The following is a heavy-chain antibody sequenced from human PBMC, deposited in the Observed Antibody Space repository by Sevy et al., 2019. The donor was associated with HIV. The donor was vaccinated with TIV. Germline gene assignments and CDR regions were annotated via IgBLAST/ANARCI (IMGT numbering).Heavy chain of an antibody. CDR2: IKSITDGGTT. D-gene: IGHD4-17*01. Sequence: GGSLRLSCAASGFTFSNAWMSWVRQAPGKGLEWVGRIKSITDGGTTDYAAPVKGRFTISRDDSKTTVYLQMNSLKTEDTAVYYCTTTRDYGDYAGGMDVWGQGTTVTVSS. V-gene: IGHV3-15*01. J-gene: IGHJ6*02. CDR1: GFTFSNAW. CDR3: TTTRDYGDYAGGMDV.